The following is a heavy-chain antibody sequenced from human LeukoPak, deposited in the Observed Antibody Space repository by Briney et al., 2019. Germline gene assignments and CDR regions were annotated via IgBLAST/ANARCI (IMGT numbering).Heavy chain of an antibody. D-gene: IGHD3-22*01. CDR2: INPNSVGT. J-gene: IGHJ4*02. CDR1: GYTFTGYY. CDR3: ARGGTYYYDSSGYPSGFDY. Sequence: SSVKVSCKASGYTFTGYYMHWVRQAPGQALEWMGRINPNSVGTHYAQKSQGRVTMTRYTSISTGYMELSRLRSDDTAVYYCARGGTYYYDSSGYPSGFDYWGQGTLVTVSS. V-gene: IGHV1-2*06.